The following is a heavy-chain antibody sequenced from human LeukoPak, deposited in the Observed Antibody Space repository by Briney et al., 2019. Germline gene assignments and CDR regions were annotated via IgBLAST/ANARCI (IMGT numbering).Heavy chain of an antibody. CDR1: GGSFSGYY. Sequence: PSETLSLTCAVYGGSFSGYYWSWIRQPPGKGLEWIGEINHSGSTNYNPSLKSRVTISVDTSKNQFSLKLSSVTAADTAVYYCAREGGLRYFDWLFDYFDYWGQGTLVTVSS. J-gene: IGHJ4*02. CDR3: AREGGLRYFDWLFDYFDY. CDR2: INHSGST. D-gene: IGHD3-9*01. V-gene: IGHV4-34*01.